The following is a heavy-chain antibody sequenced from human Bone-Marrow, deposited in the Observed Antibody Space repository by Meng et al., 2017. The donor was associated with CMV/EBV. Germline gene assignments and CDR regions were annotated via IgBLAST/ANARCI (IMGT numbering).Heavy chain of an antibody. CDR3: AHRRGSSKVFDY. V-gene: IGHV2-5*02. Sequence: PFRESAPTLLKPTQTLTLTCTCSGFSLSTSGVCVGWIRQPPGKALEWLALIYWDDDKRYSPSLKSRLTITKDTSKNQVVLTMTNMDPVDTATYYCAHRRGSSKVFDYWGQGTLVTVSS. CDR1: GFSLSTSGVC. J-gene: IGHJ4*02. D-gene: IGHD6-6*01. CDR2: IYWDDDK.